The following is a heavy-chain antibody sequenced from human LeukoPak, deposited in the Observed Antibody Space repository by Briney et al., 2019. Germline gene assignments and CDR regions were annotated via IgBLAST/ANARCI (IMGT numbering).Heavy chain of an antibody. CDR2: ISSSSIYI. Sequence: PGGSLRLSCAASGFTFSSYSMNWVRQAPGKGLEWVSSISSSSIYIYYADSVKGRFTISRDNAKNSLYLQMNSLRAEDTAVYYCARDFHRRLYDSSGYYLYWGQGTLVTVSS. CDR1: GFTFSSYS. CDR3: ARDFHRRLYDSSGYYLY. V-gene: IGHV3-21*01. D-gene: IGHD3-22*01. J-gene: IGHJ4*02.